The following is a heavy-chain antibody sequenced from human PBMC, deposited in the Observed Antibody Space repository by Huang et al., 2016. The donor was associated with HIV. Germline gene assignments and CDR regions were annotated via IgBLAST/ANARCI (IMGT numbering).Heavy chain of an antibody. CDR1: GGTFSSYA. J-gene: IGHJ4*02. V-gene: IGHV1-69*01. Sequence: GKVSCKASGGTFSSYAISWVRQAPGQGLEWMGGLIPIFGTANYAQKFQGRVTITADESTSTAYMELSSLRSEDTAVYYCARVESRRYYDSSGYYYWGQGTLVTVSS. D-gene: IGHD3-22*01. CDR3: ARVESRRYYDSSGYYY. CDR2: LIPIFGTA.